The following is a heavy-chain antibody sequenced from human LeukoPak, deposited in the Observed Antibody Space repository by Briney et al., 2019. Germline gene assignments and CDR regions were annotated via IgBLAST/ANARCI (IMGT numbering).Heavy chain of an antibody. CDR1: GFTFSSRDW. V-gene: IGHV3-48*04. CDR3: ARDYYDSRDAFDI. J-gene: IGHJ3*02. D-gene: IGHD3-22*01. CDR2: ISSSGSTI. Sequence: GGSLRLSCVASGFTFSSRDWMTWVRQAPGKGLEWVSYISSSGSTIYYADSVKGRFTISRDNAKNSLYLQMNSLRAEDTAVYYCARDYYDSRDAFDIWGQGTMVTVSS.